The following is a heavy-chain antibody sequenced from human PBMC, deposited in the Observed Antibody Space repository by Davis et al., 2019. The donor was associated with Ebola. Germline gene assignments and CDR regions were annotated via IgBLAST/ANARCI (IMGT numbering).Heavy chain of an antibody. D-gene: IGHD2-15*01. CDR1: GSSISIGYF. J-gene: IGHJ4*02. V-gene: IGHV4-38-2*02. CDR3: ARLGSCSGASCAHDY. CDR2: IFHSGLI. Sequence: MPSETLSLTCTVSGSSISIGYFWAWVRQAPGKGLEWIGCIFHSGLIHYKPSLNSRVAISVDTSKNQFSMRVNSATAADTAVYYCARLGSCSGASCAHDYWGQGTLVTVSS.